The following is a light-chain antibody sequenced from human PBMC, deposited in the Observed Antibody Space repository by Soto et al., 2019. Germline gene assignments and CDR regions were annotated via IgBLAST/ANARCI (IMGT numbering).Light chain of an antibody. Sequence: DIQMTQSPSSLSASVGDRVTITCRASQGISNYLAWYQQKPAKVPKLLIYAASTLQSGVPSRFSGSGSGTDFTLTISSLQHEDVATYYFQKYNSAPHTFGQGTKLEIK. CDR3: QKYNSAPHT. V-gene: IGKV1-27*01. CDR2: AAS. J-gene: IGKJ2*01. CDR1: QGISNY.